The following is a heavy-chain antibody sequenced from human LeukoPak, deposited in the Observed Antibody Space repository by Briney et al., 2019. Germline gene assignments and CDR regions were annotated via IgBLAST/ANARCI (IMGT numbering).Heavy chain of an antibody. V-gene: IGHV3-53*01. D-gene: IGHD1-14*01. J-gene: IGHJ4*02. CDR1: GFTVSNNY. Sequence: PGGSLRLSCAASGFTVSNNYMSWVRQAPGKKLEWVSDIYSDGTTFYADSVKGRFTISRDNSKNTLYLQMNSLRAEDTAVYYCTRGISHFDYWGQGTLVTVSS. CDR3: TRGISHFDY. CDR2: IYSDGTT.